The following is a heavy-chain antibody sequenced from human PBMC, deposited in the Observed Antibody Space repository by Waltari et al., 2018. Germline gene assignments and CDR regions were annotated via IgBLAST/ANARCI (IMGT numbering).Heavy chain of an antibody. CDR3: ARKRITAEGTYFDY. Sequence: QLQLQESGPGLVKPPETLSLTCAVSGGSISSSYWSWIRQPPGKGLEWIGYIYGRGSSTNYNPSLKSRVTLSVDTSKNQFSLKLSSVTAADTAVYYCARKRITAEGTYFDYWGQGVLVTVSS. J-gene: IGHJ4*02. CDR2: IYGRGSST. CDR1: GGSISSSY. D-gene: IGHD2-21*02. V-gene: IGHV4-59*12.